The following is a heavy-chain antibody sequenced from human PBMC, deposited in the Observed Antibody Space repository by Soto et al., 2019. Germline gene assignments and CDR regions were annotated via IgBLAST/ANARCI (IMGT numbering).Heavy chain of an antibody. D-gene: IGHD4-4*01. CDR1: GDSITSNH. CDR2: IYNSGTT. CDR3: ARVSMSTVSWGFDL. Sequence: SETLSLTCTVSGDSITSNHWNWIRQPPGRGLEWIGYIYNSGTTKYNPSLKSRVIISVDTSKNQLSLELSSVIAADAAVYYCARVSMSTVSWGFDLWGQGTLVTVSS. J-gene: IGHJ5*02. V-gene: IGHV4-59*01.